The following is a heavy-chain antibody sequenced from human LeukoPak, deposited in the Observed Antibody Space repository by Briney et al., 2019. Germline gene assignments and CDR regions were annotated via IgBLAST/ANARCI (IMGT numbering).Heavy chain of an antibody. V-gene: IGHV4-59*01. Sequence: PSETLSLTCTVSGGSISSYYWSWIRQPPRKGLEWIGYIYYSGSTNYNPSLKSRVTISVDTSKNQFSLKLSSVTAADTAVYYCASGIAAPFNWFDPWGQGTLVTVSS. J-gene: IGHJ5*02. CDR2: IYYSGST. D-gene: IGHD6-13*01. CDR3: ASGIAAPFNWFDP. CDR1: GGSISSYY.